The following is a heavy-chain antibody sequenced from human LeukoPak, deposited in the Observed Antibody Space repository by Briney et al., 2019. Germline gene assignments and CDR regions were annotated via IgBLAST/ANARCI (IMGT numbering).Heavy chain of an antibody. CDR2: IYSGGST. Sequence: PGGSLRLSCAASGFTFSDYYMSWIRQAPGKGLEWVSVIYSGGSTYYADSVKGRFTISRDNSKNTLYLQMNSLRAEDTAVYYCARDGSGGFYYGMDVWGQGTTVTVSS. J-gene: IGHJ6*02. D-gene: IGHD6-19*01. CDR1: GFTFSDYY. CDR3: ARDGSGGFYYGMDV. V-gene: IGHV3-53*01.